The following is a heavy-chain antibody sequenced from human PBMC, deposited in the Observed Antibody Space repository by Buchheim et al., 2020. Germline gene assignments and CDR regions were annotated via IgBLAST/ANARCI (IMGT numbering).Heavy chain of an antibody. V-gene: IGHV3-74*01. J-gene: IGHJ4*02. CDR2: INGDGSSI. CDR1: GFTFSGYW. CDR3: ARDLLNRGDY. D-gene: IGHD1-14*01. Sequence: LVESGGGLVQPGGSLRLSCAASGFTFSGYWMHWVRQAPGKGLVWVSRINGDGSSIIYADSVKGRFTISRHNAKNTRYLQMNGLRAEDTVVYYCARDLLNRGDYWGQGTL.